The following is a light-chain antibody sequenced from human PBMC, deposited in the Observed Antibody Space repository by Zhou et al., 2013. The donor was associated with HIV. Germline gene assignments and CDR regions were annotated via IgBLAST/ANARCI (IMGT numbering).Light chain of an antibody. CDR1: QSLLHSNGYNY. J-gene: IGKJ1*01. Sequence: DIVMTQSPLSLPVTPGEPASISCTSSQSLLHSNGYNYLDWYLQEPGQSPQLLIYLGSNRASGVPDRFSGSGSGTDFTLKISRVEAEDVGVYYCMQALQTPWTFGQGTKVEIK. CDR2: LGS. V-gene: IGKV2-28*01. CDR3: MQALQTPWT.